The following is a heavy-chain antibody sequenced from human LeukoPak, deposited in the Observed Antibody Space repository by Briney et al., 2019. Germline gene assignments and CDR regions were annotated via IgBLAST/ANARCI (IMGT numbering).Heavy chain of an antibody. Sequence: GGSLRLSCEASGFTFSNSAMSWVRQAPGKGLEWVSGISASGHYTFNAHSAKGRFTISRDNSKNTLYLQMNSLRAEDTALYFCAKDGSWGDYYFYFYIDVWGKGTTVTVSS. J-gene: IGHJ6*03. D-gene: IGHD3-16*01. CDR1: GFTFSNSA. V-gene: IGHV3-23*01. CDR3: AKDGSWGDYYFYFYIDV. CDR2: ISASGHYT.